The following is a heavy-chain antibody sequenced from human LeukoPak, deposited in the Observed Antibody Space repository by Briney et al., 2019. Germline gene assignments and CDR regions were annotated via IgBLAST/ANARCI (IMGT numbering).Heavy chain of an antibody. J-gene: IGHJ6*02. CDR1: GFTFSSYA. Sequence: GGSLRLSCAASGFTFSSYAMSWVRQAPGKGLEWVSAISGSGGSIYYADSVKGRFTISRDNSKNTLYLQMNSLRAEDTAVYYCAKDTAWSGFPYSYGMDVWGQGTTVTVSS. CDR2: ISGSGGSI. CDR3: AKDTAWSGFPYSYGMDV. V-gene: IGHV3-23*01. D-gene: IGHD3-3*01.